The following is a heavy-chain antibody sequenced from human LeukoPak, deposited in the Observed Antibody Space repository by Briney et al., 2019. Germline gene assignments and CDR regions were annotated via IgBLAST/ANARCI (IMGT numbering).Heavy chain of an antibody. D-gene: IGHD3-10*01. CDR1: GFTFSSYA. CDR3: ARDRDPGDY. J-gene: IGHJ4*02. Sequence: GGSLRLSCAASGFTFSSYAMSWVRQAPGKGLEWVSTISGSGGNTYYADSVKGRFTISRDNAKNSLYLQMNSLRAEDTAVYYCARDRDPGDYWGQGTLVTVSS. V-gene: IGHV3-23*01. CDR2: ISGSGGNT.